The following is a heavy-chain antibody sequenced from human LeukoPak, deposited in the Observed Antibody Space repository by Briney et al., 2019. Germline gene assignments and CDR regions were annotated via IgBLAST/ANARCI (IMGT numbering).Heavy chain of an antibody. CDR2: LDPNKGDT. V-gene: IGHV1-2*02. CDR1: AYTFTGYY. J-gene: IGHJ3*02. D-gene: IGHD1-14*01. Sequence: ASVKVSCKASAYTFTGYYLHWVRQAPGQGFQWMGWLDPNKGDTEYAQKFQGRVTMTRDRSISTAYMDLGRLTSDDTAVYYCARRSRNGLDAFDIWGQGTMVTVSS. CDR3: ARRSRNGLDAFDI.